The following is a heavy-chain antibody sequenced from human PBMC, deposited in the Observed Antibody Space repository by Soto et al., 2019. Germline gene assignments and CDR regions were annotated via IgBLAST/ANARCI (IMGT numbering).Heavy chain of an antibody. D-gene: IGHD3-3*01. CDR1: GFIVSTYA. CDR2: ITGSDSEA. CDR3: AKLRFLQWLVNLDV. Sequence: GGSLRLSCAASGFIVSTYAMTWVRQAPGKGLEWVSGITGSDSEAHYADSVKGRFTISRDNSENTVYLQMNSLRAEDTAIYYCAKLRFLQWLVNLDVWGQGTTVTVSS. J-gene: IGHJ6*02. V-gene: IGHV3-23*01.